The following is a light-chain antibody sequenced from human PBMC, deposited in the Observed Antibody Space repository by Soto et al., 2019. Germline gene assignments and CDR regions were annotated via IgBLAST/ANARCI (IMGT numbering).Light chain of an antibody. J-gene: IGKJ5*01. Sequence: EILMTQAPATLSVSPGETPTLSCRASQSVSTKLAWYQQKPGQAPRLXXNDASTRATGVPARFSGWGSGTEFTLTISSLQSEDFAVYYCQQYHNWPPITFGQGTRLEIK. CDR2: DAS. CDR3: QQYHNWPPIT. CDR1: QSVSTK. V-gene: IGKV3-15*01.